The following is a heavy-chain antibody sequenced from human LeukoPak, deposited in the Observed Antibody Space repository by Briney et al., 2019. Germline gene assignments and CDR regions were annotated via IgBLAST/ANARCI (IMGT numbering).Heavy chain of an antibody. D-gene: IGHD3-9*01. CDR2: ISYDGRNN. CDR1: GFAFRTYA. V-gene: IGHV3-30*04. Sequence: GGTLRLSCAASGFAFRTYAMQWVRQAPGKGLEWMAVISYDGRNNYYADSVKGRFTISRDNSKNTVYLQMNSLRAEDTAVYYCARDGNNDLLTGPLYYFDYWGQGSLVTVSS. J-gene: IGHJ4*02. CDR3: ARDGNNDLLTGPLYYFDY.